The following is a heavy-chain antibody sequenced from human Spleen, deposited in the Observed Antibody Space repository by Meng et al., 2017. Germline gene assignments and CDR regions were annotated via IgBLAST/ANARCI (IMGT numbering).Heavy chain of an antibody. CDR3: ARVYDSSGYYSYYYGMDV. Sequence: GESLKISCAASGFTFSTYNMHWVRQAPGKGLVWVSRINDDGSSTTYTDSVRGRFTISRDNAKNTLYLQMNSLRAEDTAIYYCARVYDSSGYYSYYYGMDVWGQGTTVTVSS. CDR2: INDDGSST. CDR1: GFTFSTYN. J-gene: IGHJ6*02. V-gene: IGHV3-74*01. D-gene: IGHD3-22*01.